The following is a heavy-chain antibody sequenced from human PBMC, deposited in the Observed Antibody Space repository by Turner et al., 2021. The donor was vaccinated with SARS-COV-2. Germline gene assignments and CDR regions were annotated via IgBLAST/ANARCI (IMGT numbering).Heavy chain of an antibody. J-gene: IGHJ6*02. D-gene: IGHD6-19*01. V-gene: IGHV4-59*08. CDR2: IHYSGST. CDR1: GGSISSYY. CDR3: ARHGFSGWDGGGMDV. Sequence: QVQLQESGPGLVQPSETLSLTCTVSGGSISSYYWCWIRQPPGKGLEWIGYIHYSGSTNYNPSLKSRVTISVDTSKNQFSMKLSSVTAADTAVYYCARHGFSGWDGGGMDVWGQGTTVTVSS.